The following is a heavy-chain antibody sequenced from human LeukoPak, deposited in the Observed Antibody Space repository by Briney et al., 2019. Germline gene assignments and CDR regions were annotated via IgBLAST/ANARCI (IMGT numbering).Heavy chain of an antibody. D-gene: IGHD6-19*01. CDR2: IIPIFGTA. Sequence: SVKVSCKASGLTFSNYGITWVRQAPGQGLEWMGGIIPIFGTANYAQKFQGRVTITADESTSTAYMELSSLRSEDTAVYYCAKIAVAGTYYYYYYMDVWGKGTTVTVSS. CDR1: GLTFSNYG. V-gene: IGHV1-69*13. J-gene: IGHJ6*03. CDR3: AKIAVAGTYYYYYYMDV.